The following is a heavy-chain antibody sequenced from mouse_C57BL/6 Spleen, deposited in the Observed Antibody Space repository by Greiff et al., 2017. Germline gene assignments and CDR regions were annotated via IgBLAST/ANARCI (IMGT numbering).Heavy chain of an antibody. J-gene: IGHJ3*01. CDR3: ARGIYYENWFAY. D-gene: IGHD2-4*01. CDR1: GYTFTSYW. CDR2: IDPSDSYT. Sequence: VQLQQSGAELVQPGASVKLSCTASGYTFTSYWMQWVKQRPGQGLEWIGEIDPSDSYTNYNQKFKGKATLTVDTSSSTAYMQLSSLTSEDSAVYYCARGIYYENWFAYWGQGTLVTVSA. V-gene: IGHV1-50*01.